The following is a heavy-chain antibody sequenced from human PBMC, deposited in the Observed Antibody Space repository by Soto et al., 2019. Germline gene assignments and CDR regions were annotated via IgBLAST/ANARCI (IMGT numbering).Heavy chain of an antibody. CDR1: GGTFSSFA. D-gene: IGHD3-10*01. Sequence: QVQLVQSGAEVKKPGSSVKVSCKASGGTFSSFAISWVRQAPGQGLEWLGGIIPIFATANYAQKFQGRVTMHGHEATSKADMGLSSLRSEDTGVYSGSCRRGAGNFQYRRQGNLGT. CDR2: IIPIFATA. CDR3: SCRRGAGNFQY. J-gene: IGHJ4*02. V-gene: IGHV1-69*01.